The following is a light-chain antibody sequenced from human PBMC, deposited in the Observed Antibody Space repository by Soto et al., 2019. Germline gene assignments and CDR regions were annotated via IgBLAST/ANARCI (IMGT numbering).Light chain of an antibody. CDR2: DAS. V-gene: IGKV1-5*01. Sequence: DLQMPPSTSSLSASVGDGVPITGRASQSIGISLNWYQQKPGTDPKLLIYDASSLESGVPSRFSGSGSGTEFTLTISSLQPDDYATYYCQQYSSYSRTCGQGTKGDIK. J-gene: IGKJ1*01. CDR1: QSIGIS. CDR3: QQYSSYSRT.